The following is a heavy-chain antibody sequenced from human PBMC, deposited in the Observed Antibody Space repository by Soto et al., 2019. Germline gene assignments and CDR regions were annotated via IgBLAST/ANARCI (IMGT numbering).Heavy chain of an antibody. CDR2: IWYDGSNK. D-gene: IGHD6-13*01. V-gene: IGHV3-33*01. CDR3: ARGYSSNWRPLYFQH. Sequence: QVQLVESGGGVVQPGRSLRLSCAASGFTFSSYGLHWVRQAPGKGLEWVAVIWYDGSNKYYADSVKGRFTISRDNSKNTMYLQMNSLRAEDTAVYYCARGYSSNWRPLYFQHWGQGTLVTVSS. J-gene: IGHJ1*01. CDR1: GFTFSSYG.